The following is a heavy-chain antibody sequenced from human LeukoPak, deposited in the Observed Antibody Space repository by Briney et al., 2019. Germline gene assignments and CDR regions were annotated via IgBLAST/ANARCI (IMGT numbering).Heavy chain of an antibody. J-gene: IGHJ3*02. CDR2: IWYDGSNK. D-gene: IGHD2-2*01. V-gene: IGHV3-33*01. Sequence: PGRSLRLSCAASGFTFSSYGMHWVRQAPGKGLEWVAVIWYDGSNKYYADSVKGRFTISRDNSKNTLYLQMNSLRAEDTAVYYCAREPAAIKLTHAFDIWGQGTMVTVSS. CDR3: AREPAAIKLTHAFDI. CDR1: GFTFSSYG.